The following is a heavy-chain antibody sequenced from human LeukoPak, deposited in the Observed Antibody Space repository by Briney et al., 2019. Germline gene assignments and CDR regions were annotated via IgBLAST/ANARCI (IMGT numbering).Heavy chain of an antibody. J-gene: IGHJ5*02. D-gene: IGHD2/OR15-2a*01. CDR1: GGSISSGSYY. CDR2: IYTSGST. Sequence: SQTLSLTCTVSGGSISSGSYYWSWIRQPAGKGLEWIGRIYTSGSTYYNPSLKSRVTISVDTSKNQFSLKLSSVTAADTAVYYCAAFLILNWFDPWGQGTLVTVSS. CDR3: AAFLILNWFDP. V-gene: IGHV4-61*02.